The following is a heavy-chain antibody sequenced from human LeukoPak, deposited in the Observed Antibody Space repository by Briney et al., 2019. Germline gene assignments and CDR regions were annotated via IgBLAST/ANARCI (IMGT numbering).Heavy chain of an antibody. CDR3: ARLGGWYVADNWFDP. J-gene: IGHJ5*02. Sequence: GESLKISCKGSGYSFTNDWIGWVRQMPGKGLDWMGIIYPGDSDTRYSPSFQGQVTISADKSISTAYLQWSSLKASDTAMYYCARLGGWYVADNWFDPWGQGTLVTVSS. CDR2: IYPGDSDT. V-gene: IGHV5-51*01. CDR1: GYSFTNDW. D-gene: IGHD6-19*01.